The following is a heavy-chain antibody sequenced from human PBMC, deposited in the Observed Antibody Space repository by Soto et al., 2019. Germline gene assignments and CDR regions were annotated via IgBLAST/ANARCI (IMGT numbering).Heavy chain of an antibody. CDR2: INKRRST. CDR3: ARRVLGGSSGLDY. V-gene: IGHV4-34*01. J-gene: IGHJ4*02. CDR1: GGSFSGYF. D-gene: IGHD6-19*01. Sequence: PSETLSLTCAVYGGSFSGYFWSWIRQAPGKGPERIGEINKRRSTNYNPSLKSRVTISVDTSKNQFSLDVASVTAADTAVYRCARRVLGGSSGLDYWGQGTLVTVSS.